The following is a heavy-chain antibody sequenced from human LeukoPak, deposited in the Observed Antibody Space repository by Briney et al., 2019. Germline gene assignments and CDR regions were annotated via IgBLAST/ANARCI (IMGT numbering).Heavy chain of an antibody. Sequence: PSETLSLTCTVSGGSISQSTYYWGWIRQPPGKGLEWIGYTYYSGRTYYNPSLKSRVTISVDTSKNQFSLKLSSVTAADTAVYYCARRGVRYFDWTDAFDIWGQGTMVTVSS. CDR3: ARRGVRYFDWTDAFDI. V-gene: IGHV4-39*07. CDR1: GGSISQSTYY. J-gene: IGHJ3*02. CDR2: TYYSGRT. D-gene: IGHD3-9*01.